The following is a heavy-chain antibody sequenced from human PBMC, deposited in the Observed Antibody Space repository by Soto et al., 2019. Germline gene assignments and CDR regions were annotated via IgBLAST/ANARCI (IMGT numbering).Heavy chain of an antibody. J-gene: IGHJ4*02. V-gene: IGHV3-33*01. CDR3: ATGDGTFDY. Sequence: QVQLVESGGGVVQPGTSLRLSCVASGFTFDSHGMHWVRQAPGKGLEWGAIIWGDASKTYYADSAKGQFTISRANSKNTAYLEVNSVRADDTAAYNCATGDGTFDYWGQGALVTVSS. CDR1: GFTFDSHG. CDR2: IWGDASKT.